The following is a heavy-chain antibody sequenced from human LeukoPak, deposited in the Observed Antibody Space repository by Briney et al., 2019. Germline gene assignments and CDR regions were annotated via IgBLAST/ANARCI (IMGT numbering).Heavy chain of an antibody. J-gene: IGHJ4*02. V-gene: IGHV3-21*01. CDR2: ISSSSSYI. D-gene: IGHD1-26*01. CDR3: ATESSGALDF. Sequence: GGSLRLSCAASGFTFSSYSMNWVRQAPGKGLEWVSSISSSSSYIYYADSVKGRFTISRDNAKNSLYLQINSLRAEDTAVYYCATESSGALDFWGQGTLVTVSS. CDR1: GFTFSSYS.